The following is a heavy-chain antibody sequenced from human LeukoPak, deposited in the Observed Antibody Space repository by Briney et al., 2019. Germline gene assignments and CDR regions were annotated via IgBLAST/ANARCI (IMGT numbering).Heavy chain of an antibody. D-gene: IGHD3-16*01. CDR2: IYHGGSA. J-gene: IGHJ4*02. CDR3: ARRAPGGDIDY. Sequence: PSETLSLTCVVSGDSISSRGYSWSWIRQPPGEGLEWIGYIYHGGSAYYNPSLKSRVTISVDRFENQFSLKLNSVTAADTAVYYCARRAPGGDIDYWGQGTLVTVSS. CDR1: GDSISSRGYS. V-gene: IGHV4-30-2*01.